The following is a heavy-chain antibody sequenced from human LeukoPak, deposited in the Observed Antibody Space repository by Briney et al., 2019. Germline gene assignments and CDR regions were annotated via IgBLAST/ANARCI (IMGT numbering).Heavy chain of an antibody. CDR1: GYTFTSYY. V-gene: IGHV1-46*01. Sequence: ASVKVSCKASGYTFTSYYMHWVQQAPGQGLEWMGIINPSGGSTSYAQKFQGRVTMTRDTSTSTVYMELSSLRSEDTAVYYCARGSPVTNPPAILDYWGQGTLVTVSS. CDR3: ARGSPVTNPPAILDY. CDR2: INPSGGST. D-gene: IGHD4-17*01. J-gene: IGHJ4*02.